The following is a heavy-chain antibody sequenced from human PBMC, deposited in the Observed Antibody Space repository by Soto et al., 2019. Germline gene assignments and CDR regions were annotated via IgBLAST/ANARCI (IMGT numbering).Heavy chain of an antibody. D-gene: IGHD3-10*01. CDR1: GGSFSGYY. CDR3: ARGRRGYGSGSYYQYYYGMDV. Sequence: SETLSLTCAVYGGSFSGYYWSWIRQPPGKGLEWIGEINHSGSTNYNPSLKSRVTISVDTSKNQFSLKLSSVTAADTAVYYCARGRRGYGSGSYYQYYYGMDVWGQGTTVT. V-gene: IGHV4-34*01. J-gene: IGHJ6*02. CDR2: INHSGST.